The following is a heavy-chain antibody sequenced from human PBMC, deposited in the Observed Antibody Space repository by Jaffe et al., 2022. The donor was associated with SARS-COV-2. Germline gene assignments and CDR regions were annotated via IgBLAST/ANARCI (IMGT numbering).Heavy chain of an antibody. CDR2: ISYDGSDK. J-gene: IGHJ4*02. V-gene: IGHV3-30*18. CDR3: AKDLPVRPEIDY. Sequence: QVQLVESGGGVVQPGRSLRLSCAASGFTFSTYGMHWVRQAPGKGLEWVAVISYDGSDKYYADSVKGRFTISRDNSKRTLYLQMNSLRAEDTAVYYCAKDLPVRPEIDYWGQGTLVTVSS. CDR1: GFTFSTYG. D-gene: IGHD3-10*01.